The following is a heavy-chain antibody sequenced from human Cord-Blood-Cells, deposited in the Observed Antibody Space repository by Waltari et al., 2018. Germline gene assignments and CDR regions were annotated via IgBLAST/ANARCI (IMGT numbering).Heavy chain of an antibody. Sequence: QLQLQESGPGLVKPSETLSLTCTVSGGSISSSSYYWGWIRQPPGKGLEWIGSIYYSGSTYDNPSLKSRVTISVDTSKNQFSLKLSSVTAADTAVYYCARVGRRAYFDYWGQGTLVTVSS. CDR1: GGSISSSSYY. CDR2: IYYSGST. J-gene: IGHJ4*02. D-gene: IGHD1-26*01. CDR3: ARVGRRAYFDY. V-gene: IGHV4-39*01.